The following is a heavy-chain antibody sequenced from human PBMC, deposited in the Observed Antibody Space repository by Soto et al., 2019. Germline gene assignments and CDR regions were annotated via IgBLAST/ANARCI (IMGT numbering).Heavy chain of an antibody. D-gene: IGHD2-15*01. J-gene: IGHJ3*02. Sequence: PGGSLRLSCAASGFTFSSSAMSWVRQAPGKGLEWVSAISGSGGSTYYADSVKGRFTISRDNSKNTLYLQMNSLRAEDTAVYYCVKSGYCSGGSCLVNDAFDIWGQGTMVTVSS. CDR2: ISGSGGST. V-gene: IGHV3-23*01. CDR1: GFTFSSSA. CDR3: VKSGYCSGGSCLVNDAFDI.